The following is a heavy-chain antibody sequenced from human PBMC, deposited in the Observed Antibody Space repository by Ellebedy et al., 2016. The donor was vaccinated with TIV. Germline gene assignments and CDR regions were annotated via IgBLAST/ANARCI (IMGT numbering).Heavy chain of an antibody. D-gene: IGHD3-22*01. CDR1: GGSIRSDGYY. CDR3: ASYYDSSAFPRSFDY. CDR2: IYYSGST. J-gene: IGHJ4*02. V-gene: IGHV4-31*03. Sequence: MPSETLSLTCTVAGGSIRSDGYYWSWIRQHPGKGLEWIGYIYYSGSTYYNPSLKSRVTISVDTSKNQFSLKLSSVTAADTAVYYRASYYDSSAFPRSFDYWGQGTLVTVSS.